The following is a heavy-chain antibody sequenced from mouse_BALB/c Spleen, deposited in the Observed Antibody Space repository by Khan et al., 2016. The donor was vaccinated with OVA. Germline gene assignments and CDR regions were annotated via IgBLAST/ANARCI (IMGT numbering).Heavy chain of an antibody. CDR2: ISTYYGDV. J-gene: IGHJ3*01. CDR3: TRGGGNRFAY. CDR1: GYTFTDFT. Sequence: QVQLQQSGAELVRPGVSVKISCKGSGYTFTDFTMHWVEQSHAKSLEWIGVISTYYGDVTYNQKFKGKATMTVDKSSSTAYMELARLNSEDSAIYYCTRGGGNRFAYWGQGTLVTVSA. V-gene: IGHV1S137*01.